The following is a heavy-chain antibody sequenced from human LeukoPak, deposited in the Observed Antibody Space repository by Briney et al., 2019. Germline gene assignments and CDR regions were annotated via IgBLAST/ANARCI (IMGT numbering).Heavy chain of an antibody. V-gene: IGHV4-59*01. Sequence: SETLSLTCTVSGGSISSYYWSWIRQPPGKGLEWIGYIYYSGSTNYNPSLKSRVTISVDTSRNQFSLKLSSVTAADTAVYYCARTTEGGYSYGYFYYYYMDVWGKGTTVTISS. J-gene: IGHJ6*03. CDR1: GGSISSYY. CDR3: ARTTEGGYSYGYFYYYYMDV. D-gene: IGHD5-18*01. CDR2: IYYSGST.